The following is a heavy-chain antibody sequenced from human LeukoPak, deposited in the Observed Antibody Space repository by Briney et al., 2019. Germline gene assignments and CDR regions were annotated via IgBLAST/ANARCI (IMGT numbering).Heavy chain of an antibody. J-gene: IGHJ4*02. V-gene: IGHV3-23*01. CDR2: ISGSGGTT. CDR3: APIHPRATTQFDY. Sequence: GGSLRLSCAASGFTFSSYALSWVRQAPGKGLEWVSAISGSGGTTYYADSVKGRFTISRDNSKNTLYLQMNSLRAEDTAVYYCAPIHPRATTQFDYGAQEPLVTVPS. D-gene: IGHD1-1*01. CDR1: GFTFSSYA.